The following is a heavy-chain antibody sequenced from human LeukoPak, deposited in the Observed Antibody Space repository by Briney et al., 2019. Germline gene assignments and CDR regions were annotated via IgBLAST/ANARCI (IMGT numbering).Heavy chain of an antibody. Sequence: SETLSLTCTVSGGSISSGSYYWSWIRQPAGKGLEWIGRIYTSGSTNYNPSLKSRVTISVDTSKNRFSLKLSSVTAADTAVYYCARGYCSSTSCYWRYWGQGTLVTVSS. D-gene: IGHD2-2*01. V-gene: IGHV4-61*02. CDR2: IYTSGST. CDR3: ARGYCSSTSCYWRY. J-gene: IGHJ4*02. CDR1: GGSISSGSYY.